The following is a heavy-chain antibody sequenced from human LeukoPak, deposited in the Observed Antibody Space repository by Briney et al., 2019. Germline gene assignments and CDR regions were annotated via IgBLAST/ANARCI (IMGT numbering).Heavy chain of an antibody. Sequence: PGGSLRLSCAASGFTFSSYAMSWVRQAPGKGLEWVSAISGSGGSTYYADSVRGRFTISRDNSKNTLYLQMNSLRAEDTAVYYCARTRLYCSGGSCNGYYFDYWGQGTLVTVSS. D-gene: IGHD2-15*01. J-gene: IGHJ4*02. CDR3: ARTRLYCSGGSCNGYYFDY. V-gene: IGHV3-23*01. CDR1: GFTFSSYA. CDR2: ISGSGGST.